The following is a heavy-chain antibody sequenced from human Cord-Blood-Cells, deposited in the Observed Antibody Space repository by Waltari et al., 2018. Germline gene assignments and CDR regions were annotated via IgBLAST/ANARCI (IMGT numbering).Heavy chain of an antibody. Sequence: QVQLQQWGAGLLKPSETLSLTCAVYGGSFSGSYWNWIRQPPGKGLEWIGEINHSGSTDFHPPLNRRVAISVDTANSQFSLNLRSVAAADTAVYYCARGARNSYGSGSYYTYWGQGTLVTVSS. V-gene: IGHV4-34*01. J-gene: IGHJ4*02. CDR3: ARGARNSYGSGSYYTY. D-gene: IGHD3-10*01. CDR1: GGSFSGSY. CDR2: INHSGST.